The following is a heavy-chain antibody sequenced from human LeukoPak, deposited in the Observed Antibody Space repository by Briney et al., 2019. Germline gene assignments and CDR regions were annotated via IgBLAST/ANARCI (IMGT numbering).Heavy chain of an antibody. CDR2: FDPEDGET. CDR3: ATEGIAYCGGDCSYGMDV. V-gene: IGHV1-24*01. CDR1: GYTLTVLS. J-gene: IGHJ6*02. Sequence: ASVKVSCKVSGYTLTVLSMHWVRQAPGKGLEWMGGFDPEDGETIYAQKFQGRVTMTEDTSTDTAYMELSSLRSEDTAVYYCATEGIAYCGGDCSYGMDVWGQGTTVTVSS. D-gene: IGHD2-21*02.